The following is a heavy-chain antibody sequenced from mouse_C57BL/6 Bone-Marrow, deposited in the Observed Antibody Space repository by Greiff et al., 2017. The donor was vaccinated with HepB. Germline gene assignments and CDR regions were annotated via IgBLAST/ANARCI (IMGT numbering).Heavy chain of an antibody. D-gene: IGHD1-1*01. Sequence: EVQGVESGGGLVQPGGSLKLSCAASGFTFSDYYMYWVRQTPEKRLEWVAYISNGGGSTYYPDTVKGRITISRDNAKNTLYLQMSRLKSEDTAMYYCARHEVYYGSPLAYWGQGTLVTVSA. J-gene: IGHJ3*01. CDR1: GFTFSDYY. CDR3: ARHEVYYGSPLAY. V-gene: IGHV5-12*01. CDR2: ISNGGGST.